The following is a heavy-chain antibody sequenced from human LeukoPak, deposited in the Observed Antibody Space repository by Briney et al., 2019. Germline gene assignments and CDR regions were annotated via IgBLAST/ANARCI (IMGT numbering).Heavy chain of an antibody. J-gene: IGHJ4*02. CDR3: TTRLRNHFDY. D-gene: IGHD5-12*01. CDR2: ISDGSRDT. V-gene: IGHV3-23*01. Sequence: GGSLRLSCAASGFTFNNYVMSWVRQAPGKGLEWVSTISDGSRDTHYAGSVKGRFTISRDDSQNIVYLQMDSLRAEDTALYYCTTRLRNHFDYWGQGTQVTVSS. CDR1: GFTFNNYV.